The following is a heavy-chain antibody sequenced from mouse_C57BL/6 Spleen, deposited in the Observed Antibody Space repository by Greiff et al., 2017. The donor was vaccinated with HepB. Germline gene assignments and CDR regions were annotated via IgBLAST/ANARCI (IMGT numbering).Heavy chain of an antibody. J-gene: IGHJ2*01. Sequence: QVQLQQPGAELVKPGASVKVSCKASGYTFTSYWMHWVKQRPGQGLEWIGRIHHSDSDTNYNQKFKGKATLTVDKSSSTAYMQLSSLTSEDSAVYYCATFYGSSPLFGYWGQGTTLTVSS. CDR3: ATFYGSSPLFGY. D-gene: IGHD1-1*01. V-gene: IGHV1-74*01. CDR1: GYTFTSYW. CDR2: IHHSDSDT.